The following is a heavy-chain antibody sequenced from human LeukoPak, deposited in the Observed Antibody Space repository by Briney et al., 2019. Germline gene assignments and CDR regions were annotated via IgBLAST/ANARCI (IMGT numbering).Heavy chain of an antibody. Sequence: GRSLRLSCAASGFTFSSYAMSWVRQAPGKGLEWVSAISGSGGSTYYADSVKGRFTISRDNSKNTLYLQMNSLRAEDTAVYYCAKDLGHHYDLGWFDPWGQGTLVTVSS. CDR2: ISGSGGST. D-gene: IGHD3-22*01. V-gene: IGHV3-23*01. CDR3: AKDLGHHYDLGWFDP. J-gene: IGHJ5*02. CDR1: GFTFSSYA.